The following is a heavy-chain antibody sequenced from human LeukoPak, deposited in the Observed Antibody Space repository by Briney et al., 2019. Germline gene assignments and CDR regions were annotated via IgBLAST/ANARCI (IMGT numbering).Heavy chain of an antibody. CDR1: GCTFSSCG. V-gene: IGHV3-30*03. CDR2: ISYDGSEK. D-gene: IGHD2-15*01. J-gene: IGHJ4*02. CDR3: ARWVVTAADIDY. Sequence: GTSLRLSCAASGCTFSSCGMHWVRQAPGKGLEWVAVISYDGSEKYYADSVKGRFTISRDNSKNTLYLQMNSLRPEDTAVYYCARWVVTAADIDYWGQGTLVIVSS.